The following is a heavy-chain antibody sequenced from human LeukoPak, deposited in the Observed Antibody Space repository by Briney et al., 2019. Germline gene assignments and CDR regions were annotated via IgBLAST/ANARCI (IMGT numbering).Heavy chain of an antibody. J-gene: IGHJ3*02. V-gene: IGHV4-39*07. CDR3: ARDQAYYYDSSGYSFGDAFDI. CDR2: IYYSGST. Sequence: SETLSLTCTVSGGSISSSSYYWSWIRQPPGKGLEWIGSIYYSGSTYYNPSLKSRVTISVDTSKNQFSLKLSSVTAADTAVYYCARDQAYYYDSSGYSFGDAFDIWGQGTMVTVSS. D-gene: IGHD3-22*01. CDR1: GGSISSSSYY.